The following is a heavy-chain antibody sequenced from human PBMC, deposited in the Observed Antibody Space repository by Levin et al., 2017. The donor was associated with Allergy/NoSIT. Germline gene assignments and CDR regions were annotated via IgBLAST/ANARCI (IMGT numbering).Heavy chain of an antibody. CDR3: AKSNSGWYRFGY. CDR2: ISASGDNT. V-gene: IGHV3-23*01. Sequence: GESLKISCAASGFTFSTYAMSWVRQAPGKGLEWVSGISASGDNTYSPDSVRGRFTISRDNFKNTLYLQMNSLRAEDTAVYYCAKSNSGWYRFGYWGQGTLVTVSS. J-gene: IGHJ4*02. CDR1: GFTFSTYA. D-gene: IGHD6-19*01.